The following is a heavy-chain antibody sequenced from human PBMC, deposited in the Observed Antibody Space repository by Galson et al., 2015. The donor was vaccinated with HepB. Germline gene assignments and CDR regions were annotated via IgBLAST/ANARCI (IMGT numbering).Heavy chain of an antibody. CDR3: ASSPDYYDSSGYYPW. J-gene: IGHJ3*01. Sequence: SLRLSCAASRFTFSSYAMHWVRQAPGKGLEWVAVISYDGSNKYYADSVKGRFTISRDNSKNTLCLQMNSLRAEDTAVYYCASSPDYYDSSGYYPWWGQGTMVTVSS. V-gene: IGHV3-30-3*01. D-gene: IGHD3-22*01. CDR1: RFTFSSYA. CDR2: ISYDGSNK.